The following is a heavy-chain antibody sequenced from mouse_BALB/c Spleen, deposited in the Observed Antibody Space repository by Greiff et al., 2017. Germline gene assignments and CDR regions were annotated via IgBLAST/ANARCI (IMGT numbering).Heavy chain of an antibody. CDR3: ARSYDGYCDY. CDR1: GYTFTSYW. CDR2: INPSTGYT. D-gene: IGHD2-3*01. V-gene: IGHV1-7*01. J-gene: IGHJ2*01. Sequence: VQLQQSGAELAKPGASVKMSCKASGYTFTSYWMHWVKQRPGQGLEWIGYINPSTGYTEYNQKFKDKATLTADKSSSTAYMQLSSLTSEDSAVYYCARSYDGYCDYWGQGTTLTVSS.